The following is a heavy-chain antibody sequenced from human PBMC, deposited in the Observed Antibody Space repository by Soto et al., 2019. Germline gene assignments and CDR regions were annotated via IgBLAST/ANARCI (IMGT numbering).Heavy chain of an antibody. V-gene: IGHV4-59*08. CDR1: GGSISSYY. D-gene: IGHD3-10*01. Sequence: QVQLQESGPGLVKPSETLSLTCTVSGGSISSYYWSWIRQPPGKGLEWIGDIYYSGSTNYNPSLKRRVTISVDTSKNQFSLKLSSVTAADTAVYLCARRYGLSAFDIWGQGTMVTVSS. CDR3: ARRYGLSAFDI. CDR2: IYYSGST. J-gene: IGHJ3*02.